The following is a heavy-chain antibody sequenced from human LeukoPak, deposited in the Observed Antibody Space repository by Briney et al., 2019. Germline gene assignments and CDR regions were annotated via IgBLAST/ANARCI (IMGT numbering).Heavy chain of an antibody. V-gene: IGHV3-7*01. D-gene: IGHD6-25*01. CDR1: GFTFSRYW. J-gene: IGHJ4*02. CDR2: IKQDGSEK. Sequence: GGSLRLSCAASGFTFSRYWMSWVRQAPGKGLEWVANIKQDGSEKYYVDPVKGRFTISRDNAKNSLYLQMNSLRAEDTAVYYCAPFSSGYWGQGTLVTVSS. CDR3: APFSSGY.